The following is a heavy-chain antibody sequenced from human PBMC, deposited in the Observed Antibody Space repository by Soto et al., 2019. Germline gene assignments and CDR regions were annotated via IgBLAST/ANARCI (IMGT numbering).Heavy chain of an antibody. CDR1: GYTFTSYF. CDR3: ARGGSLYWYFDL. D-gene: IGHD1-26*01. Sequence: ASVKVSCKASGYTFTSYFMHWVRQAPGQRLEWMGIINPSGGSTRYAQKLQGRVTITKDTSTSPAYMELSSLRSEDTAVYYCARGGSLYWYFDLGGGGPLVTVSS. J-gene: IGHJ2*01. CDR2: INPSGGST. V-gene: IGHV1-46*01.